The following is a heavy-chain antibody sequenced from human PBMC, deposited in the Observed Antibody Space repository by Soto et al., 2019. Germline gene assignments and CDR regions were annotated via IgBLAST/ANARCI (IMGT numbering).Heavy chain of an antibody. J-gene: IGHJ4*02. V-gene: IGHV4-30-2*01. D-gene: IGHD5-18*01. CDR2: IYDIGIA. Sequence: SETLSLTCAVSGGSISSGGYSGSWILQPPGKGLELILYIYDIGIAYYNPSLKSRVTISVDRSKKQFSLKLSSVTAADTAAYYCARLGYSYGVDYWGQGTLVTVSS. CDR1: GGSISSGGYS. CDR3: ARLGYSYGVDY.